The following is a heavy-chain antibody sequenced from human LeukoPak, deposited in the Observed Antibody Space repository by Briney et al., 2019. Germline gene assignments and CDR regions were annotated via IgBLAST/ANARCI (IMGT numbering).Heavy chain of an antibody. J-gene: IGHJ6*02. V-gene: IGHV3-48*04. CDR3: ARLRTPYYYGMDV. CDR2: ITGIESNT. CDR1: GFTFSSFN. D-gene: IGHD2-15*01. Sequence: GGSLRLSCAGSGFTFSSFNMNWVRQAPGKGLEWLSYITGIESNTYYADSVQGRFTISRDNAKNSLYLQMNSLRAEDTAVYYCARLRTPYYYGMDVWGQGTTVTVSS.